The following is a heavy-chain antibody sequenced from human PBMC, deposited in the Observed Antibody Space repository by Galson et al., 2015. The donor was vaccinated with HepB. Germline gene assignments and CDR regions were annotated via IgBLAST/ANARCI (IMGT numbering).Heavy chain of an antibody. J-gene: IGHJ6*02. CDR3: ARHLEPYYYGMDV. Sequence: QSGAEVKKPGDSLTISCKGSGYSFTNYWITWVRQMPGKGLEWMGRIDPGDSYTNYSPSFQGHVTILVDKSITTAFLQWNNLKAPDTAMYYCARHLEPYYYGMDVWGQGTTVTVSS. CDR2: IDPGDSYT. CDR1: GYSFTNYW. D-gene: IGHD5-24*01. V-gene: IGHV5-10-1*01.